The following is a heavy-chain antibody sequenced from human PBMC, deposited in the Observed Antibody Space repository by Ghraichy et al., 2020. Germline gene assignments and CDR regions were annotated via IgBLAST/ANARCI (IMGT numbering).Heavy chain of an antibody. Sequence: RGSLRLSCAASGFTFTSYAMSWVRQAPGKGLEWVSAVRGGGDGAYYADSVKGRFTISRDNSMSTLYLQMNNLGAEDTAVYYCAKDRYTRSYYVSALDYWGQGTLVTVSS. CDR1: GFTFTSYA. D-gene: IGHD1-26*01. CDR2: VRGGGDGA. CDR3: AKDRYTRSYYVSALDY. J-gene: IGHJ4*02. V-gene: IGHV3-23*01.